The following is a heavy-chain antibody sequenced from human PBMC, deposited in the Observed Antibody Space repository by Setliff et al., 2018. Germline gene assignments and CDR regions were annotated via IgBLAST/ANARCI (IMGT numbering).Heavy chain of an antibody. Sequence: TSETLSLTCTVSGGSISSGGYYWSWIRQHPGKGLEWIGYIYYSGSTSYYNPSLKSRVTISVDTSKNQFSLKLSSVTAADTAVYYCARGRAGHSGHWGQGTLVTVPQ. CDR3: ARGRAGHSGH. V-gene: IGHV4-31*03. CDR1: GGSISSGGYY. CDR2: IYYSGSTS. D-gene: IGHD6-19*01. J-gene: IGHJ4*02.